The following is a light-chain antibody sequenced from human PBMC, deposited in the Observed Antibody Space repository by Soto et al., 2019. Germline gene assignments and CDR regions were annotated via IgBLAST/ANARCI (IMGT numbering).Light chain of an antibody. J-gene: IGKJ2*01. V-gene: IGKV3-20*01. CDR3: QQFGSSLYT. Sequence: EIVLTQSPGTLSLSPGERATLSCRASQSVSSSYLAWYQQKPGQAPRLLIYDASSRATRIPDRFSGSGSGTDFTLTISRLEPEDFAVYYCQQFGSSLYTFGQGTKLEIK. CDR1: QSVSSSY. CDR2: DAS.